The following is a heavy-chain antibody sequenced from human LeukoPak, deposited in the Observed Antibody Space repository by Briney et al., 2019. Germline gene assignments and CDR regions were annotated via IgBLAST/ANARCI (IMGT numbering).Heavy chain of an antibody. D-gene: IGHD1-26*01. CDR3: ARELVGATGAAFDI. CDR2: IYTSGST. J-gene: IGHJ3*02. Sequence: SETLSLTCTVSGGSISSYYWSWIRQPAGKGLEWIWRIYTSGSTNYNPSLKSRVTMSVDTSKNQFSLKLSSVTAADTAVYYCARELVGATGAAFDIWGQGTMVTVSS. V-gene: IGHV4-4*07. CDR1: GGSISSYY.